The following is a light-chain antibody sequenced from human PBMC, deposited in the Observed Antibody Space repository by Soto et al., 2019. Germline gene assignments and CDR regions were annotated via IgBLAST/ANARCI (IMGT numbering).Light chain of an antibody. CDR1: QSITTF. CDR3: QQYGNSPPIT. CDR2: DAS. Sequence: DIQMTQSPSTLSASIGDRVTITCRASQSITTFLAWYLQKPGKAPQILIYDASKLEPGVPSRLSGGGSGTEFTLTISSLQPDDFAVYYCQQYGNSPPITFGQGTRLEIK. J-gene: IGKJ5*01. V-gene: IGKV1-5*01.